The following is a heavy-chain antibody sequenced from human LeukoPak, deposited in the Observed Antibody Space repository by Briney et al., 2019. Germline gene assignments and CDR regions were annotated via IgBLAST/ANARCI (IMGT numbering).Heavy chain of an antibody. Sequence: PSETLSLTCTVSGGSISSGGYYWSWIRQHPGKGVEWIGYIYYSGSTYYNPSLKSRVTISVDTSKNQFSLKLSSVTAADTAVYYCARVLPYYYDSSGSHDYWGQGTLVTVSS. D-gene: IGHD3-22*01. CDR3: ARVLPYYYDSSGSHDY. CDR2: IYYSGST. V-gene: IGHV4-31*03. CDR1: GGSISSGGYY. J-gene: IGHJ4*02.